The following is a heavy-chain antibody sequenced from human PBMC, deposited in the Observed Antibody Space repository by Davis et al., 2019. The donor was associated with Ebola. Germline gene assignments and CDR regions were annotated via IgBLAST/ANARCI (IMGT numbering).Heavy chain of an antibody. D-gene: IGHD2-15*01. CDR2: IYYSGST. Sequence: GSLRLSCAVSGGSISSYYWSWIRQPPGKGLEWIGYIYYSGSTNYNPSLKSRVTISVDTSKNQFSLKLSSVTAADTAVYYCAREEGYCSGGSCYSGYFDYWGQGTLVTVSS. J-gene: IGHJ4*02. CDR1: GGSISSYY. V-gene: IGHV4-59*12. CDR3: AREEGYCSGGSCYSGYFDY.